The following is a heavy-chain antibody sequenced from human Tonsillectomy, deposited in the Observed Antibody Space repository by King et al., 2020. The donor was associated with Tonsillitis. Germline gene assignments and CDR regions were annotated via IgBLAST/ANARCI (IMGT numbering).Heavy chain of an antibody. CDR2: IYSGGSST. D-gene: IGHD6-19*01. J-gene: IGHJ4*02. V-gene: IGHV3-23*03. CDR3: AKLPIAVAGNGWDYFDY. Sequence: VQLVESGGGLVQPGGSLRLSCAASGFTFSSYAMSWVRQAPGKGLEWVSVIYSGGSSTYYADSVKGRFTISRDNSKNTLYLQMNSLRAEDTAVYYCAKLPIAVAGNGWDYFDYWGQGTLVTVSS. CDR1: GFTFSSYA.